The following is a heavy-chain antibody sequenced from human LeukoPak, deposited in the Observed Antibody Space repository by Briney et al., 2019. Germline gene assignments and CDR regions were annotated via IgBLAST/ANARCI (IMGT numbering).Heavy chain of an antibody. CDR1: GGTFSSYA. CDR2: IIPIFGTA. V-gene: IGHV1-69*01. Sequence: SVKVSCKASGGTFSSYAISWVRQAPGQGLEWMGGIIPIFGTANYAQKFQGRVTITADESTSTAYMELSSLRSEDTAVYYCASAKYYDILTGYPKPYYYNGMDVWGQGTTVTVSS. J-gene: IGHJ6*02. D-gene: IGHD3-9*01. CDR3: ASAKYYDILTGYPKPYYYNGMDV.